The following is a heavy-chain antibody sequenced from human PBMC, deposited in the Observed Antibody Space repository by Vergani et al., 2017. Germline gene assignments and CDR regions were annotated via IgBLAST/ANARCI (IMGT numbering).Heavy chain of an antibody. CDR2: ITPFTGNT. V-gene: IGHV1-45*02. J-gene: IGHJ5*02. Sequence: QMQLVQSGAEVKKTGSSVKVSCKASGYTFTYRYLHWVRQAPGQALEWMGWITPFTGNTNYAQKFQDRVTITRDRSMSTAYMELSSLSSEDTAMYYCALAESSTSCINSVCITPETGSWFDPWGQGTLVTVSS. CDR1: GYTFTYRY. D-gene: IGHD2-2*01. CDR3: ALAESSTSCINSVCITPETGSWFDP.